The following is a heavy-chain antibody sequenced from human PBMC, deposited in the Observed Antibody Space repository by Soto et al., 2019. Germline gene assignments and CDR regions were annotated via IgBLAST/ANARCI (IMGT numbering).Heavy chain of an antibody. CDR1: GGSISSGGYY. V-gene: IGHV4-61*08. Sequence: SETLSLTCTVSGGSISSGGYYWSWIRQHPGKGLEWIGYIYYSGSTNYNPSLKSRVTISVDTSKNQFSLKLSSVTAADTAVYYCAREVRDFWSGYWYYGMDVWGQGTTVTVSS. CDR2: IYYSGST. D-gene: IGHD3-3*01. CDR3: AREVRDFWSGYWYYGMDV. J-gene: IGHJ6*02.